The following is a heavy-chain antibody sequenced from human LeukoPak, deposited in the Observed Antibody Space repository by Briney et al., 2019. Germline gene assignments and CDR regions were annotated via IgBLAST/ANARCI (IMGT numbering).Heavy chain of an antibody. CDR3: ARDTYYHHYDSSGYYIDY. CDR1: GFTFSSYG. CDR2: IWYDGSNK. Sequence: GRSLRLSCAASGFTFSSYGMHWVRQAPGKGLEWVAVIWYDGSNKYYADSVKGRFTISRDNSKNTLYLQMNSLRAEDTAVYYCARDTYYHHYDSSGYYIDYWGQGTLVTVSS. D-gene: IGHD3-22*01. V-gene: IGHV3-33*01. J-gene: IGHJ4*02.